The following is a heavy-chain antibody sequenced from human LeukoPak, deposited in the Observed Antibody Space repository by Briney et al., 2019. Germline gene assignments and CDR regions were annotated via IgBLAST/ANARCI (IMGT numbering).Heavy chain of an antibody. D-gene: IGHD3-10*01. V-gene: IGHV1-69*04. CDR2: IIPLLDVS. J-gene: IGHJ4*02. Sequence: GASVKVSCKASGYTFTSHYMHWVRQAPGQGLEWMGKIIPLLDVSKYSQKFQGRITITADTSTSTAYMELTSLTNGDTAIYYCAREALYYGTGQSSSHLAYWGQGTLVTVSS. CDR3: AREALYYGTGQSSSHLAY. CDR1: GYTFTSHY.